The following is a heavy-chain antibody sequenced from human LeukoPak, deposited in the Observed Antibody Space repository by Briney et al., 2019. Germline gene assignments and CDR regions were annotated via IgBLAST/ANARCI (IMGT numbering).Heavy chain of an antibody. V-gene: IGHV5-51*01. D-gene: IGHD3-22*01. J-gene: IGHJ3*02. CDR2: NNPGDTDT. CDR3: ASASYYYESSGYALGAFDI. Sequence: GEPLQISSTCSGYCFTSYWIGWVRQLPGKGLEGMGINNPGDTDTRYSPSFQSQLTISADKSISTAYLQWSSLKASDTAMYYCASASYYYESSGYALGAFDIWGQGTMVTVSS. CDR1: GYCFTSYW.